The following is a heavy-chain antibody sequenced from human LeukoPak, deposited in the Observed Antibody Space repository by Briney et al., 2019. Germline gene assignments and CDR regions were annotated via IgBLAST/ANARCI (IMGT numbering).Heavy chain of an antibody. V-gene: IGHV3-33*06. Sequence: GGSLRLSCAASGFTFSSYGMHWVRQAPGKGLEWVAVIWYDGSNKYYADSVKGRFTISRDNSKNTLYLQINSLRAADTAVYYCANNWDYFDYWGQGILVTVSS. CDR1: GFTFSSYG. D-gene: IGHD1-1*01. CDR2: IWYDGSNK. CDR3: ANNWDYFDY. J-gene: IGHJ4*02.